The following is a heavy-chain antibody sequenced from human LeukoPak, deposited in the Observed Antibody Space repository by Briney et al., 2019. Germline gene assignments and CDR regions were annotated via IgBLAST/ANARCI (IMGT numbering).Heavy chain of an antibody. D-gene: IGHD6-13*01. CDR2: IYTSGST. CDR3: ARDLSSSWYEEGYYFYGMDV. V-gene: IGHV4-4*07. Sequence: SETLSLTCTVSGGSISSNNWSWIRQPAGKGLEWIGRIYTSGSTKYNLSLKSRVTMSVGTSKNQFSLKLSSVTAADTAVYYCARDLSSSWYEEGYYFYGMDVWGQGTTVTVSS. J-gene: IGHJ6*02. CDR1: GGSISSNN.